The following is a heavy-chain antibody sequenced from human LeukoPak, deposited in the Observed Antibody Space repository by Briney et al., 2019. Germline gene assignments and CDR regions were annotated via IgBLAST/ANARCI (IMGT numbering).Heavy chain of an antibody. Sequence: GGSLRLSCARSGFTFSSHRIQCGCQAPGQGLVWVSRISGDGSSTSYADSVKGRFTVSRDNAKNTLYLQMNSLRGGDTAVYYCGRVGDALDYWGQGTLVTVSS. CDR2: ISGDGSST. CDR1: GFTFSSHR. J-gene: IGHJ4*02. V-gene: IGHV3-74*01. CDR3: GRVGDALDY. D-gene: IGHD5-24*01.